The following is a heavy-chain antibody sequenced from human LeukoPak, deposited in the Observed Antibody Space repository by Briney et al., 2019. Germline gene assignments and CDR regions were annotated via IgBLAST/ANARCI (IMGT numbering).Heavy chain of an antibody. Sequence: ASVTVSCTVSGYTLTELSMHWVRQAPGKGLEWMGGFDPEDGETIYAQKFQGRVTMTEDTSTDTAYMELSSLRSEDTAVYYCATPYSSGGYVRGLFYPCREGTLVTVSS. V-gene: IGHV1-24*01. D-gene: IGHD6-19*01. CDR2: FDPEDGET. CDR3: ATPYSSGGYVRGLFYP. J-gene: IGHJ5*02. CDR1: GYTLTELS.